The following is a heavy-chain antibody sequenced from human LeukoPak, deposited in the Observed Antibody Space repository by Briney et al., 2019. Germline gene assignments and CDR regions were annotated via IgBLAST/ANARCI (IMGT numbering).Heavy chain of an antibody. D-gene: IGHD3-16*01. CDR3: ARAELGTVTYYFDY. Sequence: GGSLRLSCAASGFTFSSYAMHWVRQAPGKGLEWVAVISYDGSNKYYAASVKGRFTISRDNSKNTLYLQMNSLRAEDTAVYYCARAELGTVTYYFDYWGQGTLVTVSS. CDR1: GFTFSSYA. J-gene: IGHJ4*02. CDR2: ISYDGSNK. V-gene: IGHV3-30*04.